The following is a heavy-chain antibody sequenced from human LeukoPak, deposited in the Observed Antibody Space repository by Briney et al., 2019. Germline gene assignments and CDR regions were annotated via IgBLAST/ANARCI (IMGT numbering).Heavy chain of an antibody. CDR2: ISDTGGRT. CDR3: ARGRYSRTCRWLDP. J-gene: IGHJ5*02. Sequence: GGSLRLSCAASGFTFSSYAMNWVRQAPGKGLEWVSVISDTGGRTYYADSVKGRFTISRDNSKNTLYLQMNSLRAEDTAVYYCARGRYSRTCRWLDPWGQGTLVTVSS. D-gene: IGHD4-11*01. CDR1: GFTFSSYA. V-gene: IGHV3-23*01.